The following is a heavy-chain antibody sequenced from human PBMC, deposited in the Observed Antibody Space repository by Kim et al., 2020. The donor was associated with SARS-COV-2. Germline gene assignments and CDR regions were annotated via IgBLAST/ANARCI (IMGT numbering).Heavy chain of an antibody. V-gene: IGHV3-11*04. J-gene: IGHJ4*02. Sequence: GGSLRLSCAASGFCFSDYSMNWMRRTPRKGLEWVARISNSGSPMYYADSVKGRFTISRDNAKDFLYLQMNSLTDEDTAVYYCARDRYYYDSGTYAIDYWGQGTLVTVSS. CDR1: GFCFSDYS. D-gene: IGHD3-22*01. CDR2: ISNSGSPM. CDR3: ARDRYYYDSGTYAIDY.